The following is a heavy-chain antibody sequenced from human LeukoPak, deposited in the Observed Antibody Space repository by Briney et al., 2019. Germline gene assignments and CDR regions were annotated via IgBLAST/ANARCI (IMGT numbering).Heavy chain of an antibody. Sequence: SETLSLTCSVAGVSVSSSDHYWGWIRQPPGKRPEWIGRIYHSGRTYYKPPLESRVTMSVDTSKTQFYLRLTSVTAADTAVYYCPRHHYVYSGPDYWGQGTLVTVSS. CDR3: PRHHYVYSGPDY. CDR2: IYHSGRT. J-gene: IGHJ4*02. CDR1: GVSVSSSDHY. V-gene: IGHV4-39*01. D-gene: IGHD5-12*01.